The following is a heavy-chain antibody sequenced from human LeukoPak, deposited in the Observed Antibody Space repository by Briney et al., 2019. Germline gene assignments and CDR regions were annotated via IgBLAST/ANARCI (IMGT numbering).Heavy chain of an antibody. Sequence: GEALKISCKGSGYTFITYWIGWVRQMPGKGLEWMGITIPGDSDTRYSPSFQGQVTISGDKSISTAYLQWSSLKASDTAMYYCVRHVGGITGSTFFDYWGQGTLVTVSS. J-gene: IGHJ4*02. V-gene: IGHV5-51*01. CDR2: TIPGDSDT. CDR1: GYTFITYW. CDR3: VRHVGGITGSTFFDY. D-gene: IGHD1-7*01.